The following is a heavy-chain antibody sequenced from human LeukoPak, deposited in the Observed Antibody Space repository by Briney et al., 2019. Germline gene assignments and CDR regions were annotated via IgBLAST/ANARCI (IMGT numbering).Heavy chain of an antibody. CDR1: GGSISSSNW. V-gene: IGHV4-4*02. J-gene: IGHJ3*02. D-gene: IGHD6-19*01. Sequence: KPSETLSLTCAVSGGSISSSNWWSWVRQPPGKGLEWIGEIYHSGSTNYNPSLKSRVTISVDKSKNQFSLKLSSVTAADTAVYYCARANSPGIAVAGRTDAFDIWGQGTMVTVSS. CDR3: ARANSPGIAVAGRTDAFDI. CDR2: IYHSGST.